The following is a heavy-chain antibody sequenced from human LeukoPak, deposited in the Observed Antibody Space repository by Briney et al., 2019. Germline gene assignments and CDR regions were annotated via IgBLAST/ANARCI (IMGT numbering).Heavy chain of an antibody. V-gene: IGHV3-49*03. CDR1: GFTYGDYA. J-gene: IGHJ4*02. D-gene: IGHD4-23*01. Sequence: PGRSLRLSCTSSGFTYGDYAMSWFRQAPGKGLEGVGFIRNKGYEGTTEYAPSVKGRLTISRDDYKSIAYVQMNSLQTEDTAVYYCTRDLSGAVVGNPGGYWGQGTLVTVSS. CDR3: TRDLSGAVVGNPGGY. CDR2: IRNKGYEGTT.